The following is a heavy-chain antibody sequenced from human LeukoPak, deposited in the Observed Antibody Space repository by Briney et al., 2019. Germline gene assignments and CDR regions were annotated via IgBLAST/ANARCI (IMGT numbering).Heavy chain of an antibody. J-gene: IGHJ5*02. D-gene: IGHD6-13*01. Sequence: GASVKVSCKASGGTFSSYAISWVRQAPGQGLAWMGGIIPIFGTANYAQKFQGRVTITADESTSTAYMELSSLRSEDTAVYYCARESIAAAGTPGGLVWFDPWGQGTLVTVSS. CDR2: IIPIFGTA. CDR3: ARESIAAAGTPGGLVWFDP. V-gene: IGHV1-69*13. CDR1: GGTFSSYA.